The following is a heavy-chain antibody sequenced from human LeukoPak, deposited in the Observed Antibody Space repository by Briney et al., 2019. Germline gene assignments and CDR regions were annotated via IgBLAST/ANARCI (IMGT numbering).Heavy chain of an antibody. D-gene: IGHD3-10*01. CDR2: IYSSGST. Sequence: SETLFLTCTVSGGSISSGLYYWSWIRQPAGKGLEWIGRIYSSGSTNFNPSLKSRVSLSVDTSKNQFSLKLSSVTAADTAVYYCARDGNAGYGSGSYYRWSFDYWGQGTLVTVSS. V-gene: IGHV4-61*02. J-gene: IGHJ4*02. CDR1: GGSISSGLYY. CDR3: ARDGNAGYGSGSYYRWSFDY.